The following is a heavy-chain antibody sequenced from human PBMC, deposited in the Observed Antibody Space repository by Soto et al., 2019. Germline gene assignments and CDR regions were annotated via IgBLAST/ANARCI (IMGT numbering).Heavy chain of an antibody. Sequence: ETLSLTCAVYGGSFSGYYWSWIRQPPGKGLEWIGEINHSGSTNYNPSLKSRVTISVDTSKNQFSLKLSSVTAADTAVYYCARGGPINTISGVVIIKRNWFDPCGQGTLLTVSS. CDR2: INHSGST. J-gene: IGHJ5*02. V-gene: IGHV4-34*01. CDR3: ARGGPINTISGVVIIKRNWFDP. CDR1: GGSFSGYY. D-gene: IGHD3-3*01.